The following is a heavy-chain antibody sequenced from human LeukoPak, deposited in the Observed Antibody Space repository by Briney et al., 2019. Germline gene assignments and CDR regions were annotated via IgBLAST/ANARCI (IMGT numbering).Heavy chain of an antibody. V-gene: IGHV3-48*01. CDR3: ARARYADY. CDR2: ISSSSSTI. J-gene: IGHJ4*02. CDR1: GFTISSYW. Sequence: PGGSLRLSCAASGFTISSYWMHWVRQAPGKGLEWVSYISSSSSTIYYADSVKGRFTISRDNAKNSLYLQMNSLRAEDTAVYYCARARYADYWGQGTLVTVSS. D-gene: IGHD2-8*01.